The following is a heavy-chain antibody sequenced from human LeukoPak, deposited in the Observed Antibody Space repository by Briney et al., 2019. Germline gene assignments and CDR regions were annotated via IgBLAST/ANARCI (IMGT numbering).Heavy chain of an antibody. D-gene: IGHD4-23*01. Sequence: ASVKVSCKASGYTFTNYGINWVRQAPGQGLGWMGWISAYNGNTNYAQKFQGRVTMTTDTSTSTAYVELRSLTSDDTAVYYCARVAVAQYYFDYWGQGTLVTVSS. V-gene: IGHV1-18*01. CDR1: GYTFTNYG. CDR3: ARVAVAQYYFDY. CDR2: ISAYNGNT. J-gene: IGHJ4*02.